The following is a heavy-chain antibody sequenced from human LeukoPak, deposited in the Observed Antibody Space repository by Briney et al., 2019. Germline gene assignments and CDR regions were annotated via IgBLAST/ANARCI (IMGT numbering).Heavy chain of an antibody. V-gene: IGHV3-7*03. J-gene: IGHJ4*02. CDR2: KKQEGSEK. D-gene: IGHD3-10*01. CDR1: GFTFSSYW. Sequence: GGSLRLSCAASGFTFSSYWMSCVRQPPGKGREGVANKKQEGSEKYYVDSVKGRFTISRDNAKNSLYLQMNSLRAEDTAAYYCARVGDPLLWFGELLFYFDYWGQGTLVTVSS. CDR3: ARVGDPLLWFGELLFYFDY.